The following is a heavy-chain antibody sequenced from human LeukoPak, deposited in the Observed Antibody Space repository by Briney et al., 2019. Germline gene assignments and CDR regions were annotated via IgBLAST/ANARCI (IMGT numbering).Heavy chain of an antibody. J-gene: IGHJ5*02. Sequence: PGGSLRLSCAASGFTFSSYAMHWVRQAPGKGLEWVAVISYDGSNKYYADSVKGRFTISRDNSKNTLYLQMNSLRAEDTAVYYCARDRSGYYTRMSWFDPWGQGTLVTVSS. CDR3: ARDRSGYYTRMSWFDP. V-gene: IGHV3-30*01. CDR2: ISYDGSNK. CDR1: GFTFSSYA. D-gene: IGHD3-3*01.